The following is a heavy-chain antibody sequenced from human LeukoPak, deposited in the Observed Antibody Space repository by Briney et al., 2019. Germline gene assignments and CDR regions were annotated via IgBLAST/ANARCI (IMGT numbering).Heavy chain of an antibody. Sequence: GGSLRLSCAASGFXFSSYAISWVRQAPGKGLEWVSYIRGSADSTFYADSVKGRFTTSRDNSKNTLYLQLNSLRAEDTALYFCAKLSGREGAGPFDSWGQGTLVTVSS. V-gene: IGHV3-23*01. CDR3: AKLSGREGAGPFDS. CDR1: GFXFSSYA. J-gene: IGHJ4*02. D-gene: IGHD6-19*01. CDR2: IRGSADST.